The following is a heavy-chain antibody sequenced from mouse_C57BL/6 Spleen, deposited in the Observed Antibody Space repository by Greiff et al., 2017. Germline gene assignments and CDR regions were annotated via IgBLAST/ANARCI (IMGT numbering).Heavy chain of an antibody. D-gene: IGHD1-1*01. CDR1: GFTFSSYA. V-gene: IGHV5-4*03. CDR3: ARAGGSSPYYFDY. J-gene: IGHJ2*01. Sequence: EVNVVESGGGLVKPGGSLKLSCAASGFTFSSYAMSWVRQTPEKRLEWVATISDGGSYTYYPDNVKGRFTISRDNAKNNLYLQMSHLKSEDTAMYYCARAGGSSPYYFDYWGQGTTLTVSS. CDR2: ISDGGSYT.